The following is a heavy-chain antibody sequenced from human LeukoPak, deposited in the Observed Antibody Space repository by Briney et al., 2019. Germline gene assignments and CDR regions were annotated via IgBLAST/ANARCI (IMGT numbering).Heavy chain of an antibody. CDR2: ISAYNGDT. V-gene: IGHV1-18*04. Sequence: ASVKVSCKASGYRFTGHYMHWVRQAPGQGLEWMGWISAYNGDTNYAQKLQGRVTMTTDTSTSTAYMELRSLRSDDTAVYYCAVRNRSSWSPFDFWGQGTLVTVSS. D-gene: IGHD6-13*01. J-gene: IGHJ4*02. CDR3: AVRNRSSWSPFDF. CDR1: GYRFTGHY.